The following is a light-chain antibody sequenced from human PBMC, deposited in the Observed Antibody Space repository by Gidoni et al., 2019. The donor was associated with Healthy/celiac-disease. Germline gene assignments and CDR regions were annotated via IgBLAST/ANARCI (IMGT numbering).Light chain of an antibody. CDR2: DVN. J-gene: IGLJ1*01. CDR3: SSYTSSGTLV. Sequence: QSALTQPASESGSTGQSITFSCTGTSSYFVGYNYVSWYQQHPGKAPILMIYDVNNRPSGVSNRFSGSKSGNTASLTISGLQTEDEADYYCSSYTSSGTLVFGTGTKVTVL. V-gene: IGLV2-14*01. CDR1: SSYFVGYNY.